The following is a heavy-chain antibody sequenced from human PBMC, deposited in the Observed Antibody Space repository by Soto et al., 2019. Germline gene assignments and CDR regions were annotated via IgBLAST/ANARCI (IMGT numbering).Heavy chain of an antibody. CDR3: ARGRTVNFYGMDV. J-gene: IGHJ6*02. D-gene: IGHD4-17*01. CDR2: INAANGNT. Sequence: QVQLVQSGTEVKKPGASVKVSCKASGYTFTSYALHWVRQAPGQRLEWMGWINAANGNTKYSQKFQGRVSITRDTSASTAYMELSSLRSEDTAVYYCARGRTVNFYGMDVWGQGTTVTVSS. V-gene: IGHV1-3*01. CDR1: GYTFTSYA.